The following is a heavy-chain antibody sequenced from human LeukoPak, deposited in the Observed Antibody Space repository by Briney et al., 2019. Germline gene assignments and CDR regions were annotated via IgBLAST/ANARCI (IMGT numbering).Heavy chain of an antibody. J-gene: IGHJ4*02. CDR3: TELHYYASRY. D-gene: IGHD3-10*01. CDR2: ISGSGNTI. V-gene: IGHV3-48*04. Sequence: GRSLRLSCAVSGFTFSSHAMHWVRQAPGRGLEWVSYISGSGNTIYYADSVKGRFTISRDNAKNSLYLQMNSLRAEDTAVYYCTELHYYASRYWGQGTLVTVSS. CDR1: GFTFSSHA.